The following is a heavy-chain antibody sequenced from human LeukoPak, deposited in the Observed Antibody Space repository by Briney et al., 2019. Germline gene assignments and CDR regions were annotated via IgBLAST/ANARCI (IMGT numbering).Heavy chain of an antibody. CDR2: IKQDGSEK. CDR1: GFTFSSYW. J-gene: IGHJ4*02. Sequence: GGSLRLSCAASGFTFSSYWMSWVRQAPGKGLEWVANIKQDGSEKYYVDSVKGRFTISRDSAKNSLYLQMNSLRAEDTAVYYCARGGYCSSSSCYLDYWGQGTLVTVSS. D-gene: IGHD2-2*01. CDR3: ARGGYCSSSSCYLDY. V-gene: IGHV3-7*01.